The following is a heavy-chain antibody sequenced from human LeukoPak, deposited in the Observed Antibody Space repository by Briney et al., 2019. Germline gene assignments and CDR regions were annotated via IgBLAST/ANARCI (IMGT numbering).Heavy chain of an antibody. CDR3: ARATTVISYYYGMDV. Sequence: GGSLRLSCAASGFTVSSNYMSWVRQAPGKGLEWVSVIYSGGSTYYADSVKGRFTISRDNSKNTLYLQMNSLRAEDTAVYYCARATTVISYYYGMDVWDQGTTVTVSS. V-gene: IGHV3-53*01. J-gene: IGHJ6*02. CDR1: GFTVSSNY. D-gene: IGHD3-10*01. CDR2: IYSGGST.